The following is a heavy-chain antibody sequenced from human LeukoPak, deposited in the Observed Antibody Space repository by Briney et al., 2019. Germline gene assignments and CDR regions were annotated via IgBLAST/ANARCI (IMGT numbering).Heavy chain of an antibody. CDR1: GYGFTSYA. CDR2: IFPFDDRT. V-gene: IGHV1-18*01. Sequence: ASVTVSCMASGYGFTSYALALLRQAPGQGLEGVGTIFPFDDRTQFAQKFQSRVTMNTASSTTTAYLQLTTLRLDDTAVYYSARAPSSLDSDVDGYFDTGGQRTL. CDR3: ARAPSSLDSDVDGYFDT. J-gene: IGHJ5*02. D-gene: IGHD5-24*01.